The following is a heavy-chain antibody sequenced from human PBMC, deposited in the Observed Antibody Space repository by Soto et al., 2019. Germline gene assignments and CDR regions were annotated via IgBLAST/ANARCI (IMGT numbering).Heavy chain of an antibody. V-gene: IGHV4-39*01. J-gene: IGHJ4*02. CDR3: ASSQKGYNWNYFDH. CDR2: VFYTGLT. CDR1: CGSISGSYYY. D-gene: IGHD1-20*01. Sequence: SETLSLTCAVSCGSISGSYYYWGWLRQSPGRGPEWIGSVFYTGLTSYNPSLESRVSVSVDTSKNQFSLKVSAVTAADTAVYYCASSQKGYNWNYFDHWGQGALVTVSS.